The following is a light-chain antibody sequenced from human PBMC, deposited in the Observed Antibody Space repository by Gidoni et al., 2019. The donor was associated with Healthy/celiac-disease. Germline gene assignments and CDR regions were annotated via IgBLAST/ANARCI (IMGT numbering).Light chain of an antibody. CDR1: QGISSY. CDR3: QQLNSYPPGLT. J-gene: IGKJ4*02. Sequence: DIQLTQSPSLLSASVGDRVTITCRASQGISSYLAWYQQKPGKAPKLLIYAASTLQSGVPSRFRGSGSGTELNLTISSLQPEDVETYYCQQLNSYPPGLTFGGGTKVEIK. V-gene: IGKV1-9*01. CDR2: AAS.